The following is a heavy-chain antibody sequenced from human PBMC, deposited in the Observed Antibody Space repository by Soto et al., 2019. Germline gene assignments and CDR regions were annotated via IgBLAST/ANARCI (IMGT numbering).Heavy chain of an antibody. J-gene: IGHJ5*02. V-gene: IGHV3-30*18. CDR3: AKDAKGYCSGGSCHDLFDP. CDR2: ISYDGSNK. CDR1: GFTFSSYG. Sequence: GGSLRLSCAASGFTFSSYGMHWVRQAPGKGLEWVAVISYDGSNKYYADSVKGRFTISRDNSENTLYLQMNSLRAEDTAAYYCAKDAKGYCSGGSCHDLFDPWGQGTLVIVSS. D-gene: IGHD2-15*01.